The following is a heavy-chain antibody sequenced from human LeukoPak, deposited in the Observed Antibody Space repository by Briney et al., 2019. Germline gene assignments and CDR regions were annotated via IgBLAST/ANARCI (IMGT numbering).Heavy chain of an antibody. CDR1: GYTFTSYA. CDR2: INAGNGNT. Sequence: ASVRVSCTASGYTFTSYAMHWVPEAPGQRVEGMGWINAGNGNTKYSQKFQGRVTITRDTSASTAYMELSSLRSEDTAVYYCAREVDTAMVTFDYWGQGTLVTVSS. J-gene: IGHJ4*02. CDR3: AREVDTAMVTFDY. D-gene: IGHD5-18*01. V-gene: IGHV1-3*01.